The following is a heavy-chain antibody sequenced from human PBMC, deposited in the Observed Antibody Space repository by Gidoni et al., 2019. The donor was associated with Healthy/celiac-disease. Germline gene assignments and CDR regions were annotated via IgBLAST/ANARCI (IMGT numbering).Heavy chain of an antibody. CDR3: ARYCGGDCSHAFDI. J-gene: IGHJ3*02. CDR2: IIPILGIA. V-gene: IGHV1-69*02. D-gene: IGHD2-21*02. Sequence: QVQLVQSGAEVTKPGSSVKVSCKASGGTFSSYTISWVRQAPGQGLEWMGRIIPILGIANYAQKFQGRVTITADKSTSTAYMELSSLRSEDTAVYYCARYCGGDCSHAFDIWGQGTMVTVSS. CDR1: GGTFSSYT.